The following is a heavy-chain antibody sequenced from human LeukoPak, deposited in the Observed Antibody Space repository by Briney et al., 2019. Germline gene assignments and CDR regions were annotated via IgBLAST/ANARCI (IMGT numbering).Heavy chain of an antibody. CDR3: ARVGLGYCSGGSCNNFDY. CDR2: IIPIFGTA. Sequence: ASVKVSCKASGGTFSSYAISWVRQAPGQGLEWMGGIIPIFGTANYAQKFQGRVTITADESTSTAYMELSSLRSEDTAVYYCARVGLGYCSGGSCNNFDYWGQGTLVTVSS. J-gene: IGHJ4*02. CDR1: GGTFSSYA. D-gene: IGHD2-15*01. V-gene: IGHV1-69*13.